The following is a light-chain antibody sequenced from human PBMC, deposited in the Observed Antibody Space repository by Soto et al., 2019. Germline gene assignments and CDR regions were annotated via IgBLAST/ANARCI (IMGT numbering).Light chain of an antibody. V-gene: IGKV4-1*01. CDR1: QSVLYSSNNKNY. CDR2: WAS. J-gene: IGKJ2*01. Sequence: DFVMTQYPDSLAVSLGERATINCKSSQSVLYSSNNKNYLAWYQQRPGQPPKLLIYWASTRESGVPDRFSGSGSGTDFTLTITSLQAEDVAVYYCQQYETTPPTFGQGTKLEIK. CDR3: QQYETTPPT.